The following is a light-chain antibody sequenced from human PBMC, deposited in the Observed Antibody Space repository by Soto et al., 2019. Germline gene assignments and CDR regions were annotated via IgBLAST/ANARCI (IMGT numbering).Light chain of an antibody. J-gene: IGKJ2*01. V-gene: IGKV1-5*01. Sequence: DIQMTQPPSTLSASVGDRVTITCRASKSISSWLAWNQQKPGKAPKLLIYDASSLESGVPSRFSGSGSGTEFTLTISSLQPDDFATYYCQQYNSYSYTFGQGTKLEIK. CDR2: DAS. CDR1: KSISSW. CDR3: QQYNSYSYT.